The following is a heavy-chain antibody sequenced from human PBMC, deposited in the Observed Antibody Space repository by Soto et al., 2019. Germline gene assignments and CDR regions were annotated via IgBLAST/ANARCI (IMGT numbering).Heavy chain of an antibody. CDR2: IFPGDSDT. CDR1: GYEFTSCW. D-gene: IGHD3-22*01. V-gene: IGHV5-51*01. Sequence: PGESLKISCKGSGYEFTSCWIGWVRQMPGKGLEWMGIIFPGDSDTRYSPSFHGQVTISADNSISTAYLQWSSLRASDTAMYYCARRDSSGYDPDAFDIWGQGTLVTVSS. CDR3: ARRDSSGYDPDAFDI. J-gene: IGHJ3*02.